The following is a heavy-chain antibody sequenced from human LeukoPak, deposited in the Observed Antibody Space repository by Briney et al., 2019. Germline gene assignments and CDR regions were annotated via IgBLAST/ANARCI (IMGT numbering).Heavy chain of an antibody. CDR2: ISGSGGST. D-gene: IGHD4-17*01. CDR3: AKADYGDYVSPFDY. J-gene: IGHJ4*02. V-gene: IGHV3-23*01. Sequence: ETLSLTCTVSGGSISSYYWSWVRQAPGKGREWVSAISGSGGSTYYADSVKGRFTISRDNSKNTLYLQMNSLRAEDTAVYYCAKADYGDYVSPFDYWGQGTLVTVSS. CDR1: GGSISSYY.